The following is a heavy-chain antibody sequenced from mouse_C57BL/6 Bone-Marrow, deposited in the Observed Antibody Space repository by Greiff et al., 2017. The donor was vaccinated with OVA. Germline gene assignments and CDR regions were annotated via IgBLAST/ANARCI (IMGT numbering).Heavy chain of an antibody. Sequence: EVKLEESGGGLVQPGGSMKLSCVASGFTFSNYWMNWIRQSPEKGLEWVAQIRLKSDNYATNYAESVKGRFTISRDDSKSSVYLQMNNLRAEDTGIYYCPRGNYDAMDYWGQGTSVTVSS. CDR3: PRGNYDAMDY. CDR2: IRLKSDNYAT. CDR1: GFTFSNYW. J-gene: IGHJ4*01. V-gene: IGHV6-3*01. D-gene: IGHD2-1*01.